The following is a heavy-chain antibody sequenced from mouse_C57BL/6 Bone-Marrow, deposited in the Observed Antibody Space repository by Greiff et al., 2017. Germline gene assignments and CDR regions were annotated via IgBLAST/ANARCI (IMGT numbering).Heavy chain of an antibody. D-gene: IGHD2-10*01. CDR3: ARGDLLYAMDY. J-gene: IGHJ4*01. CDR1: GFTFSDYG. CDR2: ISNLAYSI. V-gene: IGHV5-15*01. Sequence: EVKLMESGGGLVQPGGSLKLSCAASGFTFSDYGMAWVRQAPRKGSEWVAFISNLAYSIYYADTVTGRFTISRENAKNTLYLEMSSLRSEDTAMYYCARGDLLYAMDYWGQGTSVTVSS.